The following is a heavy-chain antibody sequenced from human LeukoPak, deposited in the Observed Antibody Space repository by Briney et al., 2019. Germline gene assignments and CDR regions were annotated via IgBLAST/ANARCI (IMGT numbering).Heavy chain of an antibody. CDR2: IKPNSDFT. CDR1: GYTFTGYY. V-gene: IGHV1-2*02. D-gene: IGHD2-15*01. CDR3: ARAISGGSPITASDY. Sequence: ASVSVSCEACGYTFTGYYMHWVRQAPGQGLEWMGWIKPNSDFTNFAQNFQGRVTMTSDRSIGTAYMQLSRLRSDDTAVYYCARAISGGSPITASDYWGQGTMVTVTS. J-gene: IGHJ4*02.